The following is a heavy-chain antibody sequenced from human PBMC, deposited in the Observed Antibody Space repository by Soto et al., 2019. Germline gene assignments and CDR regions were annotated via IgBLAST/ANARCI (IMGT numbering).Heavy chain of an antibody. CDR2: ISAYNGNT. CDR3: ARNTYYYDSSGYFAFDY. Sequence: ASVKVSCKASGYTFTSYGISWVRQAPGQGLEWMGWISAYNGNTNYAQKLQGRVTMTTDTSTSTAYMELRSLRSDDTAVYYCARNTYYYDSSGYFAFDYWGQGTLVTVSS. V-gene: IGHV1-18*01. CDR1: GYTFTSYG. J-gene: IGHJ4*02. D-gene: IGHD3-22*01.